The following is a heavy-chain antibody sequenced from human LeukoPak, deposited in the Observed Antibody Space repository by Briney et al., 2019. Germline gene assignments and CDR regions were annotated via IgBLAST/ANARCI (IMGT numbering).Heavy chain of an antibody. CDR2: IHYSGSA. Sequence: SETLSLTCTVSGDSISSYYWSWIRQPPGKGLVWIGYIHYSGSANYNPSLKSRVTVSVDTSKNQFSLKLSSVTAADTAVYYCARETLSVMTGYLEYYFDYWGQGTLVTVSS. D-gene: IGHD3-9*01. J-gene: IGHJ4*02. CDR1: GDSISSYY. CDR3: ARETLSVMTGYLEYYFDY. V-gene: IGHV4-59*12.